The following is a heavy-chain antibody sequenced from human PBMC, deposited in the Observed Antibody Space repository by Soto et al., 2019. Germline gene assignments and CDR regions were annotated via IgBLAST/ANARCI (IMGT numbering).Heavy chain of an antibody. CDR3: ARFGGGMDV. V-gene: IGHV4-4*02. CDR2: IYHSGST. CDR1: GGSISGINW. D-gene: IGHD3-10*01. Sequence: QVQLQESGPGLVKPSGTLSLTCAVSGGSISGINWWYWVRQPPGKVLEWIEEIYHSGSTNYNQSLNSVVTKSVDKSKKPFTLTLSSVTAADTAVYYCARFGGGMDVWGQGTTVTVSS. J-gene: IGHJ6*02.